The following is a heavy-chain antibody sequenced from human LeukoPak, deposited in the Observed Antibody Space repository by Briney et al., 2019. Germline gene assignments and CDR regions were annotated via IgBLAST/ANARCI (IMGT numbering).Heavy chain of an antibody. D-gene: IGHD2-15*01. CDR1: GFTFSSYD. V-gene: IGHV3-33*01. Sequence: PGRSLRLSCAASGFTFSSYDIHWVRQAPGKGLEWVAVIGYDGSKKYYADSVKGRFTISRDNSKNTLYLHMNSLRVEDTAVYYCARDRGGYCSGGTCYPGLLSYSMDVWGKGTTVTVSS. J-gene: IGHJ6*04. CDR3: ARDRGGYCSGGTCYPGLLSYSMDV. CDR2: IGYDGSKK.